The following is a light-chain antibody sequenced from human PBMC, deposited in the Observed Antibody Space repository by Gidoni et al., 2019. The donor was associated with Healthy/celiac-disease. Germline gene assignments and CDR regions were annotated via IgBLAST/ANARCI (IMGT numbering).Light chain of an antibody. J-gene: IGKJ2*01. Sequence: DIQMTQSPSSLSASVGDRVTITCRASQSISSYLNWYQQKPGKAPKLLIYAASSLQSGVPSRFSGIGSGTDFTLTISSLQPEDFATYYCQQSYSTPYTFGQGTKLELK. CDR2: AAS. CDR3: QQSYSTPYT. CDR1: QSISSY. V-gene: IGKV1-39*01.